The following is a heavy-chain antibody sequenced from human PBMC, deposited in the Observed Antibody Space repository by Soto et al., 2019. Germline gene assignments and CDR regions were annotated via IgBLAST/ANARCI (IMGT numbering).Heavy chain of an antibody. CDR2: IGVYDNRT. J-gene: IGHJ4*02. D-gene: IGHD6-19*01. CDR1: GFPFETYG. Sequence: QVELVQSGAEVKRPGASVKVACQASGFPFETYGVSWVRQAPGQGLEWMGWIGVYDNRTRYAQNLQDRVLLTADRSTSTAYLELRSLKYDDPAIYYCARDLGPPSGWDFDFWGQGTLVTVSS. V-gene: IGHV1-18*04. CDR3: ARDLGPPSGWDFDF.